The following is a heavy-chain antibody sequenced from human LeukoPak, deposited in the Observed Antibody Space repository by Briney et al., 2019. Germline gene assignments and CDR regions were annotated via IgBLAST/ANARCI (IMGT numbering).Heavy chain of an antibody. V-gene: IGHV3-74*01. CDR3: ARPDYGSGSYYSPQFDP. J-gene: IGHJ5*02. Sequence: GGSLRLSCAASGFTFSSYWMHWVRQAPGKGLVWVSRINSDGSSTSYADSVKGRFTISRDNAKNTLYLQMNSLRAEDTAVYYCARPDYGSGSYYSPQFDPWGQGTLVTVSS. D-gene: IGHD3-10*01. CDR2: INSDGSST. CDR1: GFTFSSYW.